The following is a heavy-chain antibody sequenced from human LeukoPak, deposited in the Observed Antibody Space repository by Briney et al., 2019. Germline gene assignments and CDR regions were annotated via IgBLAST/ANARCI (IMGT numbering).Heavy chain of an antibody. CDR3: ARDHPRIGEAYFYFLHYYYYYGMDV. V-gene: IGHV1-2*02. D-gene: IGHD2/OR15-2a*01. CDR2: INPNSGGT. Sequence: ASVKVSCKASGYTFTGYYMHWVRQAPGQGLEWMGWINPNSGGTNYAQKFQGRVTMTRDASISTAYMELSRLRSDDTAVYYCARDHPRIGEAYFYFLHYYYYYGMDVWGQGTTVTVSS. CDR1: GYTFTGYY. J-gene: IGHJ6*02.